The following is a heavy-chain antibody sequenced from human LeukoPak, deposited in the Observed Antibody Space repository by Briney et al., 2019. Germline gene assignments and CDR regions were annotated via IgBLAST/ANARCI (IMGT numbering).Heavy chain of an antibody. CDR2: IFPGDSRT. J-gene: IGHJ4*02. CDR1: EYKFTNYW. Sequence: GESLKISCKGSEYKFTNYWIGWVRQMPGKGPEWMGYIFPGDSRTRYSPSFQGHVTISADKSISTAYLQWTSLKASDTAIYYFARRGEEMVTLPFDLWGQGTLVSVSS. V-gene: IGHV5-51*01. CDR3: ARRGEEMVTLPFDL. D-gene: IGHD5-24*01.